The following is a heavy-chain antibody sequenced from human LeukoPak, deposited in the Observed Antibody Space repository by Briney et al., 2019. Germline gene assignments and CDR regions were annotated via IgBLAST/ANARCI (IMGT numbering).Heavy chain of an antibody. Sequence: QTGGSLRLSCAASGFTFSSSAMSWVRQAPGKGLEWVSAISGSGGTTYYADSVKGRFTISRDNSKNTLYLQMNSLRAEDTAVYYCAKEKWGMPRGTFDIWGQGTMVTVSS. V-gene: IGHV3-23*01. J-gene: IGHJ3*02. CDR3: AKEKWGMPRGTFDI. CDR2: ISGSGGTT. CDR1: GFTFSSSA. D-gene: IGHD1-26*01.